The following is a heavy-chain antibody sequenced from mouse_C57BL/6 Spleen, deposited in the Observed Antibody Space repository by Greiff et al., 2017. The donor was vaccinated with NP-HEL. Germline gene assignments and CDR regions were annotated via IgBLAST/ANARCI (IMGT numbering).Heavy chain of an antibody. CDR2: ISYDGSN. CDR1: GYSITSGYY. D-gene: IGHD1-1*01. CDR3: AIEEGVLLLFAY. V-gene: IGHV3-6*01. J-gene: IGHJ3*01. Sequence: EVHLVESGPGLVKPSQSLSLTCSVTGYSITSGYYWNWIRQFPGNKLEWMGYISYDGSNKYNPSLKNRISITRDTSKNQFFLKLNSVTTEDTATYYCAIEEGVLLLFAYWGQGTLVTVSA.